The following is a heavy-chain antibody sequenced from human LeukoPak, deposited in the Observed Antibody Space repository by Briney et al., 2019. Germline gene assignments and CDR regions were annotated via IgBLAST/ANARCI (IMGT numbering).Heavy chain of an antibody. Sequence: GASLKVSCKASGYNFTNYYIQWVRQAPGQGLEWMGWIKTGSGDSKYAHRFQGRVTMTGETTISTAYMELSSLRSDDTAVYYCARFSGHDLRRDFDFWGQGTLVTVSS. CDR1: GYNFTNYY. D-gene: IGHD5-12*01. CDR3: ARFSGHDLRRDFDF. J-gene: IGHJ4*02. CDR2: IKTGSGDS. V-gene: IGHV1-2*02.